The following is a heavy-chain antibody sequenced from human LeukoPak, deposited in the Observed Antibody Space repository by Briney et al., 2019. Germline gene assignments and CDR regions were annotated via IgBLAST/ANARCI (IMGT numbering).Heavy chain of an antibody. Sequence: GGSLRLSCAASGFTFSDYYMSWIRQAPGKGLEWVSYISSSGGTIYYADSVKGRFTISRDNAKNSLYLQMNSLRAEDTAVYYCARAASSSWTDFASWGQGTLVTVSS. CDR2: ISSSGGTI. V-gene: IGHV3-11*01. CDR1: GFTFSDYY. D-gene: IGHD6-13*01. CDR3: ARAASSSWTDFAS. J-gene: IGHJ4*02.